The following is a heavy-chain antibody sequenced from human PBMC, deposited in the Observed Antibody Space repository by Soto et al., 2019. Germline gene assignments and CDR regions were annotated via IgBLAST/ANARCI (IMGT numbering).Heavy chain of an antibody. Sequence: ASVKVSCKASGGTFSSYAISWVRQAPGQGLEWMGWIIPNNGNANYAQKFQGRVTMTTDTSTSTAYMELRSLRSDDTAVYYCARDLSSIAVAGIPFYIHYWGQGTLVTVSS. CDR1: GGTFSSYA. CDR2: IIPNNGNA. CDR3: ARDLSSIAVAGIPFYIHY. J-gene: IGHJ1*01. V-gene: IGHV1-18*01. D-gene: IGHD6-19*01.